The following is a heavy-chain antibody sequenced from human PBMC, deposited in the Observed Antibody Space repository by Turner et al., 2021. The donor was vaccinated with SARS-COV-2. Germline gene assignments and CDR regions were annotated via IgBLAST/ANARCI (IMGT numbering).Heavy chain of an antibody. V-gene: IGHV3-74*01. CDR3: ARGLSGYSYGYDY. CDR1: GFTFSTYW. CDR2: INSDGSTT. D-gene: IGHD5-18*01. Sequence: EVQLVESGGGLVQPGGYLRLSCAASGFTFSTYWMHWVRQAPGKGLVWVSRINSDGSTTNYADSVKGRFTISRDNAKNTVYLQMNSLRAEDTAVYYCARGLSGYSYGYDYWGQGTLVTVSS. J-gene: IGHJ4*02.